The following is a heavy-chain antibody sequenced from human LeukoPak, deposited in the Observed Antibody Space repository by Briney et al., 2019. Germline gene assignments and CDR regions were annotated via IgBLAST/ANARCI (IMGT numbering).Heavy chain of an antibody. Sequence: GGSLRLSCAASGFTFSSYGMHWVRQAPGKGLEWVAVISYGGSNKYYADSAKGRFTISRDNSKNTPYLQMNSLRAEDTAVYYCAKSIAAAGIDYWGQGTLVTVSS. CDR3: AKSIAAAGIDY. J-gene: IGHJ4*02. CDR1: GFTFSSYG. V-gene: IGHV3-30*18. CDR2: ISYGGSNK. D-gene: IGHD6-13*01.